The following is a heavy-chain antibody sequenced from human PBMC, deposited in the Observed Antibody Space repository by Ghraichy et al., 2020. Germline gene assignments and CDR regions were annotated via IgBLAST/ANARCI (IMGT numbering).Heavy chain of an antibody. CDR1: GFNFDDYG. CDR2: SNWRGGAI. D-gene: IGHD6-19*01. CDR3: ARFTVAGYYFDH. Sequence: GESLYISCATSGFNFDDYGMSWVRQAPGKGLEWVSGSNWRGGAIGYADSVKGRFTISRDNAKNSLYLQMNSLRAEDTALYHCARFTVAGYYFDHWGQGILVTVSS. V-gene: IGHV3-20*01. J-gene: IGHJ4*02.